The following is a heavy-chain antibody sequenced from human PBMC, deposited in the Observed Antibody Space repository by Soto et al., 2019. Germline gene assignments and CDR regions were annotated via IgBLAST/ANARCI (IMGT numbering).Heavy chain of an antibody. D-gene: IGHD3-3*01. V-gene: IGHV4-30-4*01. CDR2: IYYSGST. CDR3: ARGSGFLEWLLTSWFDP. Sequence: SETLSLTCTVSGGSISSGDYYWSWIRQPPGKGLEWIGYIYYSGSTYYNPSLKSRVTISVDTSKNQFSLKLSSVTAADTAVYYCARGSGFLEWLLTSWFDPWGQGTLVTVSS. CDR1: GGSISSGDYY. J-gene: IGHJ5*02.